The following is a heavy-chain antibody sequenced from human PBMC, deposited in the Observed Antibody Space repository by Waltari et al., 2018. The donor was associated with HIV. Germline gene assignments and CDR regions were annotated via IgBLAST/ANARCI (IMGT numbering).Heavy chain of an antibody. CDR2: INPNTGGT. CDR3: ARPVAATFYFDY. J-gene: IGHJ4*02. D-gene: IGHD6-19*01. V-gene: IGHV1-2*02. CDR1: GYTFTDYY. Sequence: QVQLVQSGAEVKKPGASVKVSCKASGYTFTDYYMHWVRQAPGQGLEWMGWINPNTGGTNYAQKFQGRVTMTWDTSISTIYMDLNRLTSDDTAIYYCARPVAATFYFDYWGQGTLVTVSS.